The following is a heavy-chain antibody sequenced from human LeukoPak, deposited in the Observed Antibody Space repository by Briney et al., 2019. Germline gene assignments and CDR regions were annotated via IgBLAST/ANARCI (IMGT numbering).Heavy chain of an antibody. CDR3: SRGLDSRKLGY. CDR1: GASFSSGEQY. J-gene: IGHJ4*02. V-gene: IGHV4-31*03. Sequence: TLSLTCTVSGASFSSGEQYWNWIRQSPGKGLEWIGSIHPSGTLYNNPSLESRVTMSMDTSKNQFSLNLNSVTAADTAVYFCSRGLDSRKLGYWGQGTLVTVSS. D-gene: IGHD3-22*01. CDR2: IHPSGTL.